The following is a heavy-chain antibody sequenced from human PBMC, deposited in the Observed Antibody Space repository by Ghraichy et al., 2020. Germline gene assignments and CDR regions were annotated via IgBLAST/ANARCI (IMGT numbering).Heavy chain of an antibody. J-gene: IGHJ4*02. CDR1: GFTFGDYA. CDR3: TVDFWSGYYNGYFDY. Sequence: GGSLRLSCTASGFTFGDYAMSWFRQAPGKGLEWVGFIRSKAYGGTTEYAASVKGRFTISRDDSKSIAYLQMNSLKTEDTAVYYCTVDFWSGYYNGYFDYWGQGTLVTVSS. D-gene: IGHD3-3*01. V-gene: IGHV3-49*03. CDR2: IRSKAYGGTT.